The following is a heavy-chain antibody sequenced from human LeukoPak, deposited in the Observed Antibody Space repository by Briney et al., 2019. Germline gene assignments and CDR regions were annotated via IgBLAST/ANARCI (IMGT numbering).Heavy chain of an antibody. CDR1: GFIFGANS. D-gene: IGHD2-15*01. CDR3: AKGIGGGLLEY. J-gene: IGHJ4*02. Sequence: GGPLRLSCAASGFIFGANSMHWAPHVPGKGLEWVSLINGDGNTYYAASVNGRFTVSRDNSKNSLYLQMSSLRPEDTALYYCAKGIGGGLLEYWGQGTLVTVSS. V-gene: IGHV3-43*01. CDR2: INGDGNT.